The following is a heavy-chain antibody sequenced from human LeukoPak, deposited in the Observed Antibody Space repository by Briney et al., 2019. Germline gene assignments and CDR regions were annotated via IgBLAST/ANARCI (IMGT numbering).Heavy chain of an antibody. CDR2: IKQDGSVK. CDR3: ARDSYGTSGYQGWFDP. CDR1: GFTFTKFW. V-gene: IGHV3-7*01. Sequence: PGGSLRLSCEASGFTFTKFWMSWVRQAPGKGLEWVANIKQDGSVKNYVDSVKGRFAISRDNAKNSLYLQMNSLRAEDTAVYYCARDSYGTSGYQGWFDPWGQGTLVTVSS. D-gene: IGHD5-12*01. J-gene: IGHJ5*02.